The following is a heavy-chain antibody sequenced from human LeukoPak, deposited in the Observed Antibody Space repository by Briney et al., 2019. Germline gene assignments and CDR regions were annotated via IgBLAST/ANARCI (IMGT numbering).Heavy chain of an antibody. J-gene: IGHJ5*02. CDR1: GFTFDDYA. CDR3: AKSSVAGTSNWFDP. D-gene: IGHD6-19*01. Sequence: GRSLRLSCAASGFTFDDYAMHWVRQAPGKGLEWVSGISWNSGSIGYADSVKGRFTISRDNAKNSLYLQMNSLRAEDTALYYCAKSSVAGTSNWFDPWGQGTLVTVSS. V-gene: IGHV3-9*01. CDR2: ISWNSGSI.